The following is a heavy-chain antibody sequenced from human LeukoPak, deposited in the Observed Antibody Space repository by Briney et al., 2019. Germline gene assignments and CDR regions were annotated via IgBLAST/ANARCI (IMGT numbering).Heavy chain of an antibody. Sequence: PGGSLRLSCAPSRFTFSSYGMHGVRQAPGKGVEWVAVIWYDGSNKYYADSVKGRFTISRDNSKNTLYLQMNSLRAEDTAVYYCARDPVNCSGGSCYSVLDYWGQGTLVTVSS. CDR2: IWYDGSNK. J-gene: IGHJ4*02. CDR1: RFTFSSYG. CDR3: ARDPVNCSGGSCYSVLDY. V-gene: IGHV3-33*01. D-gene: IGHD2-15*01.